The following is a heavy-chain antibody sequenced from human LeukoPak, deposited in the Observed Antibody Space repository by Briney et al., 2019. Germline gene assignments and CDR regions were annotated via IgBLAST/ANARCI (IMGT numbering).Heavy chain of an antibody. CDR1: GGSISEISYS. Sequence: SETLSLTCSVSGGSISEISYSWGWIRQPPGKRLGWIGNIYYSGSTNNNPSLESRVVISVDTSRNQFSLTLTSVTATDTAVYYCARQGVVGATGFDFRGQGFLVTVSS. D-gene: IGHD1-26*01. CDR3: ARQGVVGATGFDF. J-gene: IGHJ4*02. CDR2: IYYSGST. V-gene: IGHV4-39*01.